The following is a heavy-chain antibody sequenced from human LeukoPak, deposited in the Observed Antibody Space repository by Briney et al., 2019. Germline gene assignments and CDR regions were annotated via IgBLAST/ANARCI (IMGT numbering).Heavy chain of an antibody. CDR2: ISWNSGSI. V-gene: IGHV3-9*01. D-gene: IGHD2-2*01. J-gene: IGHJ3*02. CDR1: GFTFDDYA. CDR3: AKDMRGVVVPPHDAFDI. Sequence: GGPLRLSCAASGFTFDDYAMHWVRQAPGKGLEWVSGISWNSGSIGYADSVKGRFTISRDNAKNSLYPQMNSLRAEDTALYYCAKDMRGVVVPPHDAFDIWGQGTMVTVSS.